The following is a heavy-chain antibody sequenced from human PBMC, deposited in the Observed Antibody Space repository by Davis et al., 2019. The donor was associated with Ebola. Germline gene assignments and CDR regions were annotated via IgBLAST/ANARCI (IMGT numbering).Heavy chain of an antibody. CDR2: ISAYNGNT. J-gene: IGHJ6*02. D-gene: IGHD6-13*01. V-gene: IGHV1-18*01. CDR1: GYTFTSYG. CDR3: ARDGIAAALVDYYYYGMDV. Sequence: ASVKVSCKASGYTFTSYGISWVRQAPGQGLEWMGWISAYNGNTNYAQKLQGRVTMTTDTSTSTAYMELRSLRPDDTAVYYCARDGIAAALVDYYYYGMDVWGQGTTVTVSS.